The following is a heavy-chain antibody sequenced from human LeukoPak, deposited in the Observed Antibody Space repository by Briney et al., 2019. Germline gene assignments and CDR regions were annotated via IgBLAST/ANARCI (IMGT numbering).Heavy chain of an antibody. Sequence: PGGSLRLSCAGTGFTLSDHYMDWVRQAPGKGLEWVSYISSSSSTIYYADSVKGRFTISRDNAKNSLYLQMNSLRDEGTAVYYCARPGQIDRGSGSSPPDYWGQGTLVTVSS. J-gene: IGHJ4*02. D-gene: IGHD3-10*01. CDR2: ISSSSSTI. CDR1: GFTLSDHY. CDR3: ARPGQIDRGSGSSPPDY. V-gene: IGHV3-48*02.